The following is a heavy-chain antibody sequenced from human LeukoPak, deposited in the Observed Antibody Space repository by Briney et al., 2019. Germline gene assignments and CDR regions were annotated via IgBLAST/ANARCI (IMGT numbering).Heavy chain of an antibody. CDR2: ISTSGSTM. D-gene: IGHD5-24*01. V-gene: IGHV3-48*03. CDR1: GFTFSSSE. J-gene: IGHJ3*02. CDR3: ARGPMAGAFDI. Sequence: PGGSLRLSCAASGFTFSSSEMKWVRQAPGKGLEWVSYISTSGSTMYYADSVKGRFTVSRDNAKNSLYLQMNSLRAEDTALYYCARGPMAGAFDIWGQGTMVTVSP.